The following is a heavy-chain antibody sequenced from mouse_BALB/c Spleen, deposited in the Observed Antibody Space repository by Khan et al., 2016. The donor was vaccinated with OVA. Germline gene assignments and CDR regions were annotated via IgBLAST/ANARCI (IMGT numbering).Heavy chain of an antibody. CDR3: ARAGWYVFAY. Sequence: QVQLQQSGPELVKPGASVKMSCKASGYTFTDYVMNWVKQRTGQGLEWIGQIYPGSDSTYYNEKFKGKATLTADRSSSTAYMQLSSLTSEDSADYFCARAGWYVFAYWGQGTLVTVSA. V-gene: IGHV1-77*01. CDR2: IYPGSDST. J-gene: IGHJ3*01. CDR1: GYTFTDYV. D-gene: IGHD1-1*02.